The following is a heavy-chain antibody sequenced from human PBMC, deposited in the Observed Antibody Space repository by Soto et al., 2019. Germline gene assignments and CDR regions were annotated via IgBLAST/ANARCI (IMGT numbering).Heavy chain of an antibody. CDR1: GGSISGYY. J-gene: IGHJ4*02. Sequence: SETLSLTCTVSGGSISGYYWSWIRQPPGKGLEWIAYIYYIGSTNYNPSLKSRVTISVDTSKNQFSLKLSSVTAADTAVYYCARHSNEYRKSLDYWGQGTLVTVSS. V-gene: IGHV4-59*08. CDR2: IYYIGST. CDR3: ARHSNEYRKSLDY. D-gene: IGHD1-1*01.